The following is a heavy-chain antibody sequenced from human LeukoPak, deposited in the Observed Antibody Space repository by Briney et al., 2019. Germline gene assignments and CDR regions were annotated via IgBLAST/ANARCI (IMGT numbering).Heavy chain of an antibody. J-gene: IGHJ5*01. Sequence: SQTLSLTCAISGDSVSTNSATWTWLRQSPSRGLEWLGRTYYRSKWYNDYAVSMKSRITINPDASKNQFSLQLNSVTPEDTAVYYCARLVGASWFDSWGQGTLVTVSS. CDR2: TYYRSKWYN. CDR1: GDSVSTNSAT. V-gene: IGHV6-1*01. D-gene: IGHD1-26*01. CDR3: ARLVGASWFDS.